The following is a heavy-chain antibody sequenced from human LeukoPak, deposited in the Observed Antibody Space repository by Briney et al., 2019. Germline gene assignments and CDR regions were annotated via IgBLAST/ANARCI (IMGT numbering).Heavy chain of an antibody. CDR1: GDSIRSYY. J-gene: IGHJ4*02. V-gene: IGHV4-59*08. CDR3: ARHRGYTSLFDH. Sequence: SETLSLTCTVSGDSIRSYYWSWIRQPPGKGLEWIGYIYYSETANYNPSLKSRVTISVDTSKNQFSLKLSSVTAADTAVYYCARHRGYTSLFDHWGQGTLVTVSS. D-gene: IGHD2-2*02. CDR2: IYYSETA.